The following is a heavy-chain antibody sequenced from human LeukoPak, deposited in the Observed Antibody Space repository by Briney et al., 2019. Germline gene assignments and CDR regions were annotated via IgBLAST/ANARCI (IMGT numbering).Heavy chain of an antibody. CDR1: GGSISSYY. V-gene: IGHV4-59*01. Sequence: PSETLSLTCTVSGGSISSYYWSWLRQPPGQGLEWIGYIYYSGSTNYNPSLKSRVTISVDTSKNQFSLKLSSVTAADTAVYYCARVPGSRDAFDIWGQGTMVTVSS. J-gene: IGHJ3*02. CDR3: ARVPGSRDAFDI. D-gene: IGHD1-14*01. CDR2: IYYSGST.